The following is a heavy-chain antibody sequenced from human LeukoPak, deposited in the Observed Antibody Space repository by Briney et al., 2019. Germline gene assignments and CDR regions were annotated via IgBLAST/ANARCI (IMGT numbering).Heavy chain of an antibody. CDR1: GFTFSSYA. V-gene: IGHV3-23*01. Sequence: GGSLRLSCAASGFTFSSYAMSWVRQAPGKGLEWVSAINYLGGSTYYADSVKGRFTISRDNSKSTLYPQMNGLRAEDTAVYYCAKDLGLWSGYYTFDHWGQGTLVTVSS. CDR3: AKDLGLWSGYYTFDH. J-gene: IGHJ4*02. CDR2: INYLGGST. D-gene: IGHD3-3*01.